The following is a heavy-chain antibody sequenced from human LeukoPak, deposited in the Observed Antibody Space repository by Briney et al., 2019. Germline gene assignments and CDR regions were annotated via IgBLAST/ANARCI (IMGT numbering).Heavy chain of an antibody. D-gene: IGHD5/OR15-5a*01. J-gene: IGHJ4*02. V-gene: IGHV1-2*02. CDR1: GGTFSSYA. CDR3: ARFDQVSETAGGY. Sequence: ASVKVSCKASGGTFSSYAISWVRQAPGQGLEWMGWINPNSGGTNYAQKFQGRVTMTRDTSISTVYMELSSLRSEDTAVYYCARFDQVSETAGGYWGQGTLVTVSS. CDR2: INPNSGGT.